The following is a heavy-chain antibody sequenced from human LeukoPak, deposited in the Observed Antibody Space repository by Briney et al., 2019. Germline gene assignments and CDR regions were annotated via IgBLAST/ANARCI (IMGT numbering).Heavy chain of an antibody. CDR2: IYSGGRT. J-gene: IGHJ6*03. D-gene: IGHD3-9*01. CDR1: GFTVSSSY. Sequence: PGGSLRLSCAASGFTVSSSYMSWVRQAPGKGLEWVSVIYSGGRTDYTDSVKGRFTISRDNSKNTLYLQMNSLRAEDTAVYYCAASTTAYYDILTGYYNLHYYYMDVWGKGTTVTVSS. V-gene: IGHV3-53*01. CDR3: AASTTAYYDILTGYYNLHYYYMDV.